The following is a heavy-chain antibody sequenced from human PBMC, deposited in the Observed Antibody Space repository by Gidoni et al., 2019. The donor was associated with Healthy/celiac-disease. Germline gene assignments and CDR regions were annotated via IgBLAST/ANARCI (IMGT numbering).Heavy chain of an antibody. CDR3: ARHEYGDYGPFDY. CDR1: GGSFSGYY. Sequence: QVQLQQWGAGLLKPSETLSLTCAVYGGSFSGYYWSWIRQPPGKGLEWIGEINHSGSTNYNPSLKSRVTISVDTSKNQFSLKLSSVTAADTAVYYCARHEYGDYGPFDYWGQGTLVTVSS. V-gene: IGHV4-34*01. CDR2: INHSGST. J-gene: IGHJ4*02. D-gene: IGHD4-17*01.